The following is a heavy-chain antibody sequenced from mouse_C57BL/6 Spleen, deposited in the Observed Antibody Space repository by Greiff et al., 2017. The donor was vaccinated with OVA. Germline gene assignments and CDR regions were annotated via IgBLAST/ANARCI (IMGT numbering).Heavy chain of an antibody. CDR3: ARRENDGYPYWYFDV. CDR1: GYTFTDYY. J-gene: IGHJ1*03. V-gene: IGHV1-26*01. CDR2: INPNNGGT. D-gene: IGHD2-3*01. Sequence: VQLQQSGPELVKPGASVKISCKASGYTFTDYYMNWVKQSHGKSLEWIGDINPNNGGTSYNQKFKGKATLTVDKSSSTAYMELRSLTSEDSAVYYCARRENDGYPYWYFDVWGTGTTVTVSS.